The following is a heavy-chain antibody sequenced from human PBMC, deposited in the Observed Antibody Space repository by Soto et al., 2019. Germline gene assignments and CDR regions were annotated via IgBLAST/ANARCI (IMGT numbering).Heavy chain of an antibody. J-gene: IGHJ5*02. CDR2: ISTYSGDT. Sequence: GASVKVSCKASGYTFFTYDISWVRQAPGQGLEWMGWISTYSGDTKYAQKFQGRVTMTTDTSTTTAYLELSSLRSEDTAVYYCGRGSSSGWWWFDPWGQGTLVTVSS. CDR3: GRGSSSGWWWFDP. D-gene: IGHD6-6*01. V-gene: IGHV1-18*01. CDR1: GYTFFTYD.